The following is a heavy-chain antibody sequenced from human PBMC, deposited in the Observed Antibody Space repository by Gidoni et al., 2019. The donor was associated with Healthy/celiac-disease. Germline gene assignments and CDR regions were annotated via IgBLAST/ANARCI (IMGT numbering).Heavy chain of an antibody. Sequence: QVQLQQSGPGLVKPSQTLSLTCAISGDSVSTNSASWHWLRPSPSRGLEWLGRTYYRSKWYNDYAVSVKSRITINPDTSKNQFSLQLNSVTPEDTAVYYCARGRAGPGIVANWGHYYYGMDVWGQGTTVTVSS. CDR2: TYYRSKWYN. CDR1: GDSVSTNSAS. D-gene: IGHD5-12*01. V-gene: IGHV6-1*01. CDR3: ARGRAGPGIVANWGHYYYGMDV. J-gene: IGHJ6*02.